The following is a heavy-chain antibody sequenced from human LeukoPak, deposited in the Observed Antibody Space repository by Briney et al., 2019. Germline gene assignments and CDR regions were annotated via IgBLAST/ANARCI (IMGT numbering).Heavy chain of an antibody. CDR1: GDTLTEVS. CDR2: LDPEDGEI. CDR3: ATVGLLGGFYFDY. D-gene: IGHD1-26*01. Sequence: GASVKVSCKVSGDTLTEVSIHWVRQAPGKGLEWMGGLDPEDGEIMYAQKFQGRATIAEDTSTDTAYMELSSLRSEDTAVYYCATVGLLGGFYFDYGGQGTLVTVSS. V-gene: IGHV1-24*01. J-gene: IGHJ4*02.